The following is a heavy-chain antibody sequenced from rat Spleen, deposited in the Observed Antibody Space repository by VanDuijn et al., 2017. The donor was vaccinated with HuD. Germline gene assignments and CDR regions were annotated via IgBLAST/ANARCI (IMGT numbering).Heavy chain of an antibody. CDR3: ARRHYGYTDYFDY. D-gene: IGHD1-9*01. CDR1: GITFNNYW. V-gene: IGHV5-31*01. Sequence: EVQLVESGGGRVQPGRSLKLSCVASGITFNNYWMTWIRQAPGKGLEWVATISFGGSTYYRDSVKGRFTISRENAKSTLYLQMDSLRSEDTATYYCARRHYGYTDYFDYWGQGVMVTVSS. J-gene: IGHJ2*01. CDR2: ISFGGST.